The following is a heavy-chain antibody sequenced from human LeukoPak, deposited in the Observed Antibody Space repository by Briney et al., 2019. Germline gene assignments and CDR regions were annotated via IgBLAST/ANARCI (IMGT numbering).Heavy chain of an antibody. CDR2: TYYRSKWSN. CDR1: GDSVSSNSAA. J-gene: IGHJ3*02. D-gene: IGHD2-15*01. Sequence: SQTLSLTCDISGDSVSSNSAAWNWIRQSPSRGLEWLGRTYYRSKWSNDYAVSVKSRITINPDTSKNQFSLQLKSVTPEDTAVYYCATFTAQDIDAFDILGQGTMVTVSS. V-gene: IGHV6-1*01. CDR3: ATFTAQDIDAFDI.